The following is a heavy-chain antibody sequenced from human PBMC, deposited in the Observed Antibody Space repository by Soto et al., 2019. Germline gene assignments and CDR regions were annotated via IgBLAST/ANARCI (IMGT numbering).Heavy chain of an antibody. CDR2: ISGSGDAT. Sequence: EVQLLESGGGLVQPGGSLRLSCAASGFTFSNYAMAWVRQAPGKGLEWVGAISGSGDATYYAGPGKGRVTISRDNLKNTLYLQMYSLRADDTAIYHCAKAPAASMVRGATGDFWGQGTLVTVSS. D-gene: IGHD3-10*01. CDR3: AKAPAASMVRGATGDF. CDR1: GFTFSNYA. V-gene: IGHV3-23*01. J-gene: IGHJ4*02.